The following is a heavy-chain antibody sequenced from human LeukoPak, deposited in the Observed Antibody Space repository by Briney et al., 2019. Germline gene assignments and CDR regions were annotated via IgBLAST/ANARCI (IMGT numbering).Heavy chain of an antibody. D-gene: IGHD2-2*01. CDR1: GGSFSGYY. V-gene: IGHV4-34*01. J-gene: IGHJ4*02. CDR3: ARGGGDIVVVPAAAKNNNFDY. CDR2: INHSGST. Sequence: PSETLSLTCAVYGGSFSGYYWSWIRQPPGRGLEWIGEINHSGSTNYNPSLKSRVTISVDTSKNQFSLKLSSVTAADTAVYYCARGGGDIVVVPAAAKNNNFDYWGQGTLVTVSS.